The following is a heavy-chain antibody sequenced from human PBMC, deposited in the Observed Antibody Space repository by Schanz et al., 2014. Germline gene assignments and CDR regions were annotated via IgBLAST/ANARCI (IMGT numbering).Heavy chain of an antibody. CDR2: TSNDGSFT. Sequence: DVQLVESGGGLVQPGGSLRLSCAASGFTFSDSWMHWVRQAPGKGLVWVSRTSNDGSFTTFADSVKGRFTISRDNAKNTLYLQMNSLRAEDTAVYYCARIRYCSSTNCYGFDPWGQGTLVTVSS. J-gene: IGHJ5*02. V-gene: IGHV3-74*01. D-gene: IGHD2-2*01. CDR3: ARIRYCSSTNCYGFDP. CDR1: GFTFSDSW.